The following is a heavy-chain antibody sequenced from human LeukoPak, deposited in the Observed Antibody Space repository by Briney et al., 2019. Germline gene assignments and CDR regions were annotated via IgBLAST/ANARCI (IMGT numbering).Heavy chain of an antibody. CDR3: ARGLHYYYYNMDV. V-gene: IGHV3-11*06. Sequence: GGSLRLSCAASGCTFSDYYMSWIRQAPGKGLEWVSYISSSSTYMNYADSVKGRFTISRDNAKNSLYLQLNSLRAEDTAVYYCARGLHYYYYNMDVWGQGTTVTVSS. D-gene: IGHD4-11*01. CDR2: ISSSSTYM. J-gene: IGHJ6*02. CDR1: GCTFSDYY.